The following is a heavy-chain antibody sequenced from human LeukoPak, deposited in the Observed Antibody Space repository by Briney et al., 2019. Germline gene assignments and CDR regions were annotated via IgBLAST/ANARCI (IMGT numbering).Heavy chain of an antibody. D-gene: IGHD3-22*01. CDR2: IYSGGST. J-gene: IGHJ5*02. V-gene: IGHV3-53*01. CDR3: ARDLGQYYDTSDNWFDP. CDR1: GFTVRSNY. Sequence: PGGSLRLSCAASGFTVRSNYMSWVRLAPGKGLEWVSVIYSGGSTYYADSVKGRFTISRDNAKNTLNLQMNSLRAEDTAVYYCARDLGQYYDTSDNWFDPWGQGTLVTVSS.